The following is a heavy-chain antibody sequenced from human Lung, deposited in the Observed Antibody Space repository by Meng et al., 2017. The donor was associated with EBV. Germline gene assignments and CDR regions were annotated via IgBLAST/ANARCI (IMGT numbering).Heavy chain of an antibody. J-gene: IGHJ4*02. CDR2: INHSGST. V-gene: IGHV4-34*01. D-gene: IGHD6-13*01. CDR3: ARGGWSSSWGN. CDR1: GGSFSGYY. Sequence: QVQLQQWGAGLLKPSETLSLTCAGYGGSFSGYYWSWIRQPPGKGLEWIGEINHSGSTNYNPSLKSRVTISVDTSKNQFSLKLSSVTVADTAVYYCARGGWSSSWGNWGQGTLVTVSS.